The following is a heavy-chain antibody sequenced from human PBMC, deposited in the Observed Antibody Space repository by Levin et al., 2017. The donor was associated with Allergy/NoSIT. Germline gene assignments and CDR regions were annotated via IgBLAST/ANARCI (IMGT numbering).Heavy chain of an antibody. CDR2: ISSSRSTI. D-gene: IGHD2-21*01. CDR1: GFPFSSYS. V-gene: IGHV3-48*02. Sequence: LSLTCAASGFPFSSYSMTWVRPAPGPGLGWVSYISSSRSTIYYADSVKGRVTISSYNAKNSLYLQMNSLRDEDTAVDYCARDCGTSPEAFDTWGQGTMVTVSS. CDR3: ARDCGTSPEAFDT. J-gene: IGHJ3*02.